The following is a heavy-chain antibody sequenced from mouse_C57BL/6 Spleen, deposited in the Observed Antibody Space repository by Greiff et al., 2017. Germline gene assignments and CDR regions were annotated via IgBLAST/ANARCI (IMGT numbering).Heavy chain of an antibody. Sequence: QVQLQQPGAELVKPGASVKLSCKASGYTFTSYWMQWVKQRPGQGLEWIGEIDPSDSYTNYNQKFKGKATLTVDTSSSTAYMQLSSLTSEDSAVDYCAREGTVRAPYFDYWGQGTTLTVSS. CDR1: GYTFTSYW. CDR3: AREGTVRAPYFDY. CDR2: IDPSDSYT. V-gene: IGHV1-50*01. D-gene: IGHD1-1*01. J-gene: IGHJ2*01.